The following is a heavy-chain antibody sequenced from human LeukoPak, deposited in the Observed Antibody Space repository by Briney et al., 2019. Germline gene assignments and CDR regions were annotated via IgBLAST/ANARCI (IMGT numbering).Heavy chain of an antibody. Sequence: GESLKISCKGSGYSFTSYWIGWVRQMPGKGLEWMGIIYPGDSDTRYSPSFQGQVTISADKSISTAYLQWSSLKASDTAMYYCARLLDYDFWSGYYYSALDIWGQGTMVTVSS. CDR3: ARLLDYDFWSGYYYSALDI. CDR2: IYPGDSDT. CDR1: GYSFTSYW. D-gene: IGHD3-3*01. J-gene: IGHJ3*02. V-gene: IGHV5-51*01.